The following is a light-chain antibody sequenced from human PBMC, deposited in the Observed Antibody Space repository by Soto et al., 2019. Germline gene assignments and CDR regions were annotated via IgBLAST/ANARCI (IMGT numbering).Light chain of an antibody. Sequence: DIVMTHTPLSSPVTLGHSASISCISIQILVHNDGNTYLSWFQQRPGQPPRLLIYKVSDRFSGVPDRFSGSGAGTDFTLTISRVEAEDVGVYYCMQATQSSWTFGQGTKVDIK. CDR1: QILVHNDGNTY. J-gene: IGKJ1*01. CDR2: KVS. V-gene: IGKV2-24*01. CDR3: MQATQSSWT.